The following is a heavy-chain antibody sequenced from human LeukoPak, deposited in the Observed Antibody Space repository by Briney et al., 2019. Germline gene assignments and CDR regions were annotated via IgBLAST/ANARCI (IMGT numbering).Heavy chain of an antibody. CDR3: ARHGYYGSGSYYLTGEAIVDY. V-gene: IGHV4-34*01. CDR1: GGSFSGYY. Sequence: SETLSLTCAVYGGSFSGYYWSWIRQPPGKGLEWIGEINHSGSTNYNPSLKSRVTISVDTSKNQFSLKLSSVTAADTAVYYCARHGYYGSGSYYLTGEAIVDYWGQGTLVTVSS. CDR2: INHSGST. J-gene: IGHJ4*01. D-gene: IGHD3-10*01.